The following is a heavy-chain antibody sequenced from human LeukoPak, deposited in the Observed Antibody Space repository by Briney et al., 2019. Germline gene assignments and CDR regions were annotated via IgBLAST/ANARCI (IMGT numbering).Heavy chain of an antibody. D-gene: IGHD6-13*01. Sequence: SETLSLTCTVSGGSIRSYYWSWIRQPPGKGLEWIGYMYYRGNTNYNPSLKSRVTISVDTSKNQFSLKLSSVTAADTAVYYCATGVRGIAAAGDYYFDYWGQGTLVTVSS. CDR2: MYYRGNT. J-gene: IGHJ4*02. CDR3: ATGVRGIAAAGDYYFDY. V-gene: IGHV4-59*01. CDR1: GGSIRSYY.